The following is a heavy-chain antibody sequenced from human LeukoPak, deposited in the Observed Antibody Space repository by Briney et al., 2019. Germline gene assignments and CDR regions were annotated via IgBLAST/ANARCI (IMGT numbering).Heavy chain of an antibody. Sequence: SQTLSLTCTVSGGSISSGSYYWSWIRQPAGKGLEWIGRIYTSGSTNYNPSLKSRVTISVDTSKNQFSLKLSSVTAADTAVYYCARSSLLWFGEEEWGQGTLVTVSS. J-gene: IGHJ4*02. CDR2: IYTSGST. CDR1: GGSISSGSYY. V-gene: IGHV4-61*02. D-gene: IGHD3-10*01. CDR3: ARSSLLWFGEEE.